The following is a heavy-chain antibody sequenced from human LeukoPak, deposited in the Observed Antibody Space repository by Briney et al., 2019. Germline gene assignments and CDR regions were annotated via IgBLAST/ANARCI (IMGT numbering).Heavy chain of an antibody. D-gene: IGHD6-19*01. J-gene: IGHJ4*02. CDR3: ARELIAVAGPFDC. V-gene: IGHV3-7*01. CDR1: GFTFSSHW. CDR2: IKQDGSGK. Sequence: PGGSLRLSCAASGFTFSSHWMSWVRQTPGKGLEWVANIKQDGSGKFYVDSLKGRFTISRDNARNSLYLQMNSLRAEDTAVYYCARELIAVAGPFDCWGRGTLVTVSS.